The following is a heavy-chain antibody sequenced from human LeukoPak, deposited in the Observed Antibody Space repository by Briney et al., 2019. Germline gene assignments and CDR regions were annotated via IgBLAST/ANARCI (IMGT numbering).Heavy chain of an antibody. J-gene: IGHJ6*03. D-gene: IGHD2-2*01. Sequence: ASVKVSCKASGYTFTSYYMSWVRQAPGEGLEWMGIINPNSGGTNYAQKFQGRVTMTRDTSASTAYMELSSLRSEDTAVYYCARGAAGVVGIPGPISLRWLRRDYHYIYVWGKESTLTASS. V-gene: IGHV1-46*01. CDR1: GYTFTSYY. CDR2: INPNSGGT. CDR3: ARGAAGVVGIPGPISLRWLRRDYHYIYV.